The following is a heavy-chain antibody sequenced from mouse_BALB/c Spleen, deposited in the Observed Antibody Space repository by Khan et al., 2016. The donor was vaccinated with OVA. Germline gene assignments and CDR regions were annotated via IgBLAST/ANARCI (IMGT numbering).Heavy chain of an antibody. CDR2: INTYTGDP. V-gene: IGHV9-3-1*01. CDR1: GYTLTNYG. Sequence: QIQLVQSGPELKKPGETVKISCKASGYTLTNYGMNWVKQAPGKGLKWMGWINTYTGDPTYAEDFKGRIAFSLETSASTAYLQINNLKDEDTATYVCARSNGKDGFAYWGQGTLVTVSA. CDR3: ARSNGKDGFAY. J-gene: IGHJ3*01. D-gene: IGHD2-1*01.